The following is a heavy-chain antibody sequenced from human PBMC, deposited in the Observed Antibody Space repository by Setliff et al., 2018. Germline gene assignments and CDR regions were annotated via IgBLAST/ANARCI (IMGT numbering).Heavy chain of an antibody. D-gene: IGHD2-2*01. CDR3: ARGGCSATSCLDY. CDR2: MNPNSGRT. CDR1: GYTFAKYG. Sequence: GASVKVSCKAFGYTFAKYGTSWARQATGQGLEWMGWMNPNSGRTGYPQKFQGRVTMTRNTSKNTLYLQMNSLEAEDTAVYYCARGGCSATSCLDYWGQGILVTVSS. V-gene: IGHV1-8*01. J-gene: IGHJ4*02.